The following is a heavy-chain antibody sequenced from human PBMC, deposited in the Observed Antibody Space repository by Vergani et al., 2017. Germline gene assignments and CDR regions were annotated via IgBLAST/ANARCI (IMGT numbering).Heavy chain of an antibody. CDR2: IIPLFGTA. V-gene: IGHV1-69*12. Sequence: QVQLVQSGAEVKKPGSSVKVSCKASGGTFSSYAISWVRQAPGQGLEWMGGIIPLFGTANYAQKFQGRVTITADESTSTAYMELSSLRSEDTAVYYCARTNKTLYQLLHGYYYGMDVWGQGTTVTVSS. D-gene: IGHD2-2*01. CDR3: ARTNKTLYQLLHGYYYGMDV. J-gene: IGHJ6*02. CDR1: GGTFSSYA.